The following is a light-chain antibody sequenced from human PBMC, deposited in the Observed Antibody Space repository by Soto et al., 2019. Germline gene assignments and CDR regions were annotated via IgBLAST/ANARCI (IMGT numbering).Light chain of an antibody. V-gene: IGKV1-39*01. CDR2: AAS. J-gene: IGKJ1*01. CDR3: QLSYSTLT. Sequence: DIQMTQSPSSLSASVGDRVTITCRASQSISSYLNWYQQKPGKAPKLLIYAASSLQSGVPSRFSGRGSGTDFTLTISSLQPEDFATYDCQLSYSTLTFGQGTKGESK. CDR1: QSISSY.